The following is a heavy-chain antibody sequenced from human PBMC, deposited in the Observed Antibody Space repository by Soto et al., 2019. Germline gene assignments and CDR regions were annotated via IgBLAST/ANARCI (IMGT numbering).Heavy chain of an antibody. CDR3: ATKWDCSSTSCYDPDAFDI. D-gene: IGHD2-2*01. V-gene: IGHV1-24*01. CDR1: GYTLTELS. J-gene: IGHJ3*02. Sequence: ASVKVSCKVSGYTLTELSMHWVRQAPGKGLEWMGGFDPEDGETIYAQKFQGRVTMTEDTSTDTAYMELSGLRSEDTAVYYCATKWDCSSTSCYDPDAFDIWGQGTMVTVSS. CDR2: FDPEDGET.